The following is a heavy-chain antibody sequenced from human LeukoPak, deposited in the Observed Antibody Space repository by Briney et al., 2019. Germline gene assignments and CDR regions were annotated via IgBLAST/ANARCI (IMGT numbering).Heavy chain of an antibody. Sequence: ASVKVACKASGYTFTRYYMHWVRQAPGQGLEWMGWINPNSGGKNYAQKFQGWVTMTRDTSISTAYMELSRLRSDDTAVYYCARENSSGWSGYFDYWGQGTLVTVSS. CDR2: INPNSGGK. CDR1: GYTFTRYY. CDR3: ARENSSGWSGYFDY. J-gene: IGHJ4*02. V-gene: IGHV1-2*04. D-gene: IGHD6-19*01.